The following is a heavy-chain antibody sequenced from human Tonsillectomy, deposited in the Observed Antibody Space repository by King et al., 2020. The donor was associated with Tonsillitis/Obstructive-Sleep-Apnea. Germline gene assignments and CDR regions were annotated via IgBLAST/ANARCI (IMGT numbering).Heavy chain of an antibody. CDR3: GRGPLDYMDV. CDR1: GFTVSSNY. CDR2: IYSGGST. V-gene: IGHV3-53*01. J-gene: IGHJ6*03. Sequence: EVQLVESGGGLIQPGGSLRLSCAASGFTVSSNYMSWVRQAPGKGLEWVSVIYSGGSTYYADSAKGRFTISRDNSKNTVYLQMKSLIAEDTALYYCGRGPLDYMDVWGKGTTVTVSS.